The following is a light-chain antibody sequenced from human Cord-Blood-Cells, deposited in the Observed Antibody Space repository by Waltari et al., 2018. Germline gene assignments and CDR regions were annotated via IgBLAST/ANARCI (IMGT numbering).Light chain of an antibody. CDR1: SSDVGSYNL. CDR3: CSYAGSSTFHVV. CDR2: EGS. V-gene: IGLV2-23*03. Sequence: QSALTQPASVSGSPGQSITISCTGTSSDVGSYNLVSWYQQHPGKAPKLMIYEGSKLPSVVSTLFSGSKSGNTASLTISGLQAEDEADYYCCSYAGSSTFHVVFGGGTKLTVL. J-gene: IGLJ2*01.